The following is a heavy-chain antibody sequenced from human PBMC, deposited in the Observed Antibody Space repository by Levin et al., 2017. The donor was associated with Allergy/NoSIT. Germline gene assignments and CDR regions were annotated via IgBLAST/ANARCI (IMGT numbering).Heavy chain of an antibody. J-gene: IGHJ3*02. CDR1: GFTFSDYY. Sequence: GESLKISCAASGFTFSDYYMSWIRQAPGKALEWVSYISSSGSTIYYADSVKGRFTISRDNAKNSLYLQMNSLRAEDTAVYYCARAIHSSRVGRDAFDIWGQGTMVTVSS. CDR2: ISSSGSTI. D-gene: IGHD6-13*01. V-gene: IGHV3-11*01. CDR3: ARAIHSSRVGRDAFDI.